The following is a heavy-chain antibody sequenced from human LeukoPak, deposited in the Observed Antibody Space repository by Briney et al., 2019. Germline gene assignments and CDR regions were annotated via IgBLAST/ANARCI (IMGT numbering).Heavy chain of an antibody. J-gene: IGHJ4*02. D-gene: IGHD6-13*01. CDR2: IWYDGTSK. CDR3: ARSQSSSLIDY. Sequence: GSLRLSCAASGFSLSAYGVHWVRQAPGKGLEGVAVIWYDGTSKDYADSVKGRFTFSRDNSKNTLYLQMNSLTVEDTAVYYCARSQSSSLIDYWGQGTLVTVSS. CDR1: GFSLSAYG. V-gene: IGHV3-33*01.